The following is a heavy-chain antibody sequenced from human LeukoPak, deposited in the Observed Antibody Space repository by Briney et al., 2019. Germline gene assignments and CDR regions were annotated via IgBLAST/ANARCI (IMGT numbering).Heavy chain of an antibody. CDR2: IKQDGSEK. CDR1: GFTVSSYW. V-gene: IGHV3-7*01. J-gene: IGHJ3*02. CDR3: ARDLPEGAFDI. Sequence: PGGSLRLSCAASGFTVSSYWMSWVRQAPGKGLEWVANIKQDGSEKYYVDSVKGRFTISRDNAKNPLYLQMNSLRAEDTAVYYCARDLPEGAFDIWGQGTMVTVSS.